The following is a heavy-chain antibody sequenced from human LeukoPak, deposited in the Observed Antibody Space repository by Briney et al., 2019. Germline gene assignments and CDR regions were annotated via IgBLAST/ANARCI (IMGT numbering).Heavy chain of an antibody. CDR3: ARELPPVVNFYFDS. J-gene: IGHJ4*02. D-gene: IGHD3-22*01. V-gene: IGHV3-33*01. CDR2: IWYDGSDK. Sequence: GRSLRLSCEASGFTFSSHGMHWVRQAPGKGLEWVAVIWYDGSDKYYADSVKGRFSISRDNSKNTLYLQMNSLRAEDTAVYYCARELPPVVNFYFDSWGQGTLVTVSS. CDR1: GFTFSSHG.